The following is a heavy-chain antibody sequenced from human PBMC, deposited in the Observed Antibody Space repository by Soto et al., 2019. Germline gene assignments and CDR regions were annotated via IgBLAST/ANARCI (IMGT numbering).Heavy chain of an antibody. V-gene: IGHV1-2*04. CDR1: GYTFTGYY. Sequence: ASVKVSCKASGYTFTGYYIHWVRQAPGQGLEWMGWINPDSGGTNTAQKFQGWVTMTRDRSISTVYMELTRLRSDDTAVYFCARGHSTDCSNGVCSFFYNHEMDVWGQGTTVTVSS. CDR2: INPDSGGT. D-gene: IGHD2-8*01. CDR3: ARGHSTDCSNGVCSFFYNHEMDV. J-gene: IGHJ6*02.